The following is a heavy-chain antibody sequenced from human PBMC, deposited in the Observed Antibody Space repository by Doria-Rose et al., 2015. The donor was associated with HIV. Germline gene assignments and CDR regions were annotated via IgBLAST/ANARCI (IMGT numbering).Heavy chain of an antibody. CDR3: AKQAVNWFDP. CDR1: GGSVASGTPY. Sequence: QVQLQESGPGLVKPSETLSLTCTVSGGSVASGTPYWDWIRQTPGKGLERIGTIYYSGTTYYNPSLRGRVTIPLHTSKTQYPLKLISVTAADTGVYYCAKQAVNWFDPWGQGTLVTVSS. V-gene: IGHV4-39*01. D-gene: IGHD6-25*01. J-gene: IGHJ5*02. CDR2: IYYSGTT.